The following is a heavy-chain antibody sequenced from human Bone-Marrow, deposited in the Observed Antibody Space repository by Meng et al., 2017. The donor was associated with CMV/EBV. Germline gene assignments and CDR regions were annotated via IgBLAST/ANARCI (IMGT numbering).Heavy chain of an antibody. D-gene: IGHD6-19*01. CDR1: GFTFNTYT. CDR3: ARVVEQWLVRYYYYGMDV. CDR2: IYSGGSST. J-gene: IGHJ6*02. Sequence: GGSLRLSCAASGFTFNTYTMNWVRQAPGKGLEWVSVIYSGGSSTYYADSVKGRFTISRDNAKNSLYLQMNSLRAEDTAVYYCARVVEQWLVRYYYYGMDVWGQGTTVTVSS. V-gene: IGHV3-NL1*01.